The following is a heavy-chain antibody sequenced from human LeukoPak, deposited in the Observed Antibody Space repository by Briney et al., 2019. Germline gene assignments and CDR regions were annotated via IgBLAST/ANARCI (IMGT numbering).Heavy chain of an antibody. CDR2: ISWNSGSI. V-gene: IGHV3-9*01. CDR3: ARWDY. Sequence: GGSLRLSCAASGFTFDDYAMHWVRQAPGKGLEWVSGISWNSGSIGYADSVKGRFTISRDNAKNSLYLQMNSLRAEDTAVYYCARWDYWGQGTLVTVSS. J-gene: IGHJ4*02. CDR1: GFTFDDYA. D-gene: IGHD5-24*01.